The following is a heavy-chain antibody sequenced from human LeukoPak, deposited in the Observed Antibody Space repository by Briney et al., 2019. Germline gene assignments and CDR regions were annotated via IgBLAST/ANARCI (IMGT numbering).Heavy chain of an antibody. V-gene: IGHV3-49*03. CDR2: ISGKAYGGTT. CDR1: GLSCGAYA. Sequence: PARSPTLSYTATGLSCGAYAMGWLRQAPGKVLARLAFISGKAYGGTTEYAASVKGRFTISRDDSKSIAYLQMNSLKTEDTAVYYSHMGEDYGDHEDAFDIWGQGTMVTVSS. J-gene: IGHJ3*02. CDR3: HMGEDYGDHEDAFDI. D-gene: IGHD4-17*01.